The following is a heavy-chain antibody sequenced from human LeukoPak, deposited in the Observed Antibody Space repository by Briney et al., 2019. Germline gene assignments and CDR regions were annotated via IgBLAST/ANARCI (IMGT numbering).Heavy chain of an antibody. CDR2: ISSSSYI. D-gene: IGHD2-15*01. CDR3: ARDFPHSMTPDY. CDR1: GFTFSSYS. V-gene: IGHV3-21*01. Sequence: GGSLRLSCAASGFTFSSYSMNWVRQAPGKGLEWVSSISSSSYIYYADSVKGRFTISRDNAKNSPYLQMNSLRAEDTAVYYCARDFPHSMTPDYWGQGTLVTVSS. J-gene: IGHJ4*02.